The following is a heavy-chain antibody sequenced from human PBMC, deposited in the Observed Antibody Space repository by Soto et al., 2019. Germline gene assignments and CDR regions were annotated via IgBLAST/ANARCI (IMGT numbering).Heavy chain of an antibody. V-gene: IGHV4-34*01. CDR1: GGSFSGYY. D-gene: IGHD3-3*01. CDR3: ARGPVTIFGVARGWFDP. CDR2: INHSGST. Sequence: PSETLSLTCAVYGGSFSGYYWSWIRQPPGKGLEWIGEINHSGSTNYNPSLKSRVTISVDTSKNQFSLKLSSGTAADTAVYYCARGPVTIFGVARGWFDPWGQGTLVTVS. J-gene: IGHJ5*02.